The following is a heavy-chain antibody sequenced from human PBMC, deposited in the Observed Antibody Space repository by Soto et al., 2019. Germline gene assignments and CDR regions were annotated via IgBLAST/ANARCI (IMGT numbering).Heavy chain of an antibody. CDR1: GFTFSSYS. Sequence: GGSLRLSCAASGFTFSSYSMNWVRQAPGKGLEWVPYISSSSSTIYYADSVKGRFTISRDNAKNSLYLQMNSLRAEDTAVYYCARDDSGYDDDAFDIWGQGTMVTVSS. CDR3: ARDDSGYDDDAFDI. J-gene: IGHJ3*02. CDR2: ISSSSSTI. V-gene: IGHV3-48*01. D-gene: IGHD5-12*01.